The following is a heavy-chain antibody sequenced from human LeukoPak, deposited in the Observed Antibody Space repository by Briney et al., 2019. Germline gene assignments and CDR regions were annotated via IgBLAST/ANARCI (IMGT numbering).Heavy chain of an antibody. J-gene: IGHJ4*02. Sequence: SETLSLTCTVSGGSISSYYWSWIRQPAGKGLEWIGRIYTSGSTNYNPSLKSRVTMSVDTSRNQFPLKLSSVTAADTAVYYCARSDYYDSSGYFDYWGQGTLVTVS. CDR2: IYTSGST. CDR1: GGSISSYY. V-gene: IGHV4-4*07. CDR3: ARSDYYDSSGYFDY. D-gene: IGHD3-22*01.